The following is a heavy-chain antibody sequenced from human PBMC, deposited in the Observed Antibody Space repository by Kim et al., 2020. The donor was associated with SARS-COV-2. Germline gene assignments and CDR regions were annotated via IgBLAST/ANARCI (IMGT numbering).Heavy chain of an antibody. V-gene: IGHV4-4*07. Sequence: SETLSLTCTVSGGSISSYYWSWIRQPAGKGLEWIGPIYTSGSTNYNPSLKSRVTMSVDTSKNQFSLKLTSVTAADTTVYYCARDGAGYSSGWYAGVPPVRAFDIWGQGTMVTVAS. D-gene: IGHD6-19*01. J-gene: IGHJ3*02. CDR3: ARDGAGYSSGWYAGVPPVRAFDI. CDR2: IYTSGST. CDR1: GGSISSYY.